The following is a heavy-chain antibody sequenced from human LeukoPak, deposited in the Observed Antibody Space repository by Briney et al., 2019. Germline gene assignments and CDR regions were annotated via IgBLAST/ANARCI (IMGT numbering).Heavy chain of an antibody. CDR1: GGSISSYY. CDR2: IYTSGST. V-gene: IGHV4-4*09. J-gene: IGHJ6*03. D-gene: IGHD1-26*01. Sequence: SETLSLTCTVSGGSISSYYWSWIRQPPGKGLEWIGYIYTSGSTNYNPSLKSRVTISVDTSKNQFSLKLSSVTAADTAVYYCARHARGSGSYYGYYFYYMDVWGKGTTVTVSS. CDR3: ARHARGSGSYYGYYFYYMDV.